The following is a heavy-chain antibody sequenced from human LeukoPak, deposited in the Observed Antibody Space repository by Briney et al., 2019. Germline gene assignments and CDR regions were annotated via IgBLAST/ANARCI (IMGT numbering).Heavy chain of an antibody. CDR2: INHSGST. V-gene: IGHV4-34*01. CDR1: GGSFSGYY. Sequence: PSETLSLTCAVYGGSFSGYYLSWIREPPGKGLEWIGEINHSGSTNYNPSLKSRVTILLDTSKNQFSLRPSSVTAADTGVYYCANGDDVSGFDYWRQGTLVTVSS. J-gene: IGHJ4*02. D-gene: IGHD4-17*01. CDR3: ANGDDVSGFDY.